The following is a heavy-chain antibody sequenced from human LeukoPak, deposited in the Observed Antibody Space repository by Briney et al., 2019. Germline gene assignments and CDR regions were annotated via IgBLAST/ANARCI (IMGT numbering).Heavy chain of an antibody. CDR3: ASGDWGSEG. CDR2: ITNDGSRT. D-gene: IGHD2-21*01. CDR1: GLTFSGYG. Sequence: GGSLRLPCSASGLTFSGYGMHWVRHATGTEPEYISNITNDGSRTYYAIAVKGSLTISRDNSKTTLDLEMGSLGTEDMDMYYCASGDWGSEGWGKGIMVT. V-gene: IGHV3-64*01. J-gene: IGHJ6*03.